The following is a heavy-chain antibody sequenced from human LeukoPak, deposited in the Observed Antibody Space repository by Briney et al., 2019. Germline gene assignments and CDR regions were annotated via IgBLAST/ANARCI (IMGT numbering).Heavy chain of an antibody. CDR3: ARSPTEILWFGELYIDY. CDR1: GYSFTSYW. D-gene: IGHD3-10*01. CDR2: IYPGDSDT. Sequence: GESLQISCKGSGYSFTSYWIGWVRPLPGKGLEWMGIIYPGDSDTRYSPSFQGQVTISADKSISTAYLQWSSLKASDTAMYYCARSPTEILWFGELYIDYWGQGTLVTVSS. J-gene: IGHJ4*02. V-gene: IGHV5-51*01.